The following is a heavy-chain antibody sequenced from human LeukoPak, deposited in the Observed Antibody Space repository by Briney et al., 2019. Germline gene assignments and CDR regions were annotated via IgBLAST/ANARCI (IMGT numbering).Heavy chain of an antibody. CDR3: ARDRDIVMLRADC. D-gene: IGHD3-10*01. V-gene: IGHV3-48*03. CDR1: GFTFSSHE. J-gene: IGHJ4*02. CDR2: ISSLGSTI. Sequence: GGSLRLSCVGSGFTFSSHEMNWVRQAPGKGLEWVSYISSLGSTILYADSVKGRFTISRDNAKNSLYLQMNSLRAEDTAVYYCARDRDIVMLRADCWGQGTLVTVSS.